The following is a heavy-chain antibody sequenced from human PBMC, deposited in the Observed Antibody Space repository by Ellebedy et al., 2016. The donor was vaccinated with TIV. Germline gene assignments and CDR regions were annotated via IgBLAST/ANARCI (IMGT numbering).Heavy chain of an antibody. CDR2: IYYSGST. J-gene: IGHJ4*02. CDR3: ASIMVRGGGTDY. CDR1: GGSISSYY. Sequence: SETLSLTXTVSGGSISSYYWSWIRQPPGKGLEWIGYIYYSGSTNYNPSPKSRVTISVDSSKNQFSLKLSSVTAADTAVYYCASIMVRGGGTDYWGQGTLVTVSS. D-gene: IGHD3-10*01. V-gene: IGHV4-59*08.